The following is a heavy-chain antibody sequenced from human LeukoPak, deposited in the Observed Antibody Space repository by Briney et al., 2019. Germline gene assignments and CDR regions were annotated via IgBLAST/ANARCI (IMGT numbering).Heavy chain of an antibody. CDR1: GYTFTSYG. CDR3: ARSPDRGSSGYYSNRDYYYYMDV. CDR2: ISTYNGNT. V-gene: IGHV1-18*01. J-gene: IGHJ6*03. D-gene: IGHD3-22*01. Sequence: GASVKVSCKASGYTFTSYGISWVRQAPGQGLEWMGWISTYNGNTNYAQKLQGRVTMTTDTSTSTAYMELRSLRSDDTAVYYCARSPDRGSSGYYSNRDYYYYMDVWGKGTTVTVSS.